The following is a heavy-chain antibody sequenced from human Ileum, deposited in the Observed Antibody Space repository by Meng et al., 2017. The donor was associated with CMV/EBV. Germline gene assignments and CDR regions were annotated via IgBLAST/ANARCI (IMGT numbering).Heavy chain of an antibody. Sequence: GGSLRLSCVASGFSLSTYWMSWVRQAPGKGLEWVANIKEDGSKRYYVDSVKGRFTISRDSAKDSLYLQMNSLRVDDMAVYYCAREILGGATALDYWGQGTLVTVSS. CDR1: GFSLSTYW. D-gene: IGHD1-26*01. V-gene: IGHV3-7*01. J-gene: IGHJ4*02. CDR3: AREILGGATALDY. CDR2: IKEDGSKR.